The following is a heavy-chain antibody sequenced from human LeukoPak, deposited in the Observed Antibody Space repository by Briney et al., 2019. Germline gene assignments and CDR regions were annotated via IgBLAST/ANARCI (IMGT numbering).Heavy chain of an antibody. J-gene: IGHJ4*02. V-gene: IGHV3-48*03. D-gene: IGHD4-17*01. CDR3: AGEGYGDYEGDY. CDR1: GFTFSSYE. CDR2: ISSSGSTI. Sequence: GGSLRLSCAASGFTFSSYEMNWVRQAPGKGLVWVSYISSSGSTIYYADSVKGRFTISRDNAKNSLYLQMNSLRAEDTAVYYCAGEGYGDYEGDYWGQGTLVTVSS.